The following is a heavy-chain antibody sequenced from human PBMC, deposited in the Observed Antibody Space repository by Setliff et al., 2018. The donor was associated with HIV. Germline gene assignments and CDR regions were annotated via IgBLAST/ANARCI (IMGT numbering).Heavy chain of an antibody. D-gene: IGHD6-6*01. CDR1: GGSISGTNYV. J-gene: IGHJ4*02. CDR2: INHSGST. V-gene: IGHV4-34*01. CDR3: ARSIAAPLGDY. Sequence: PSETLSLTCTVFGGSISGTNYVWGWIRQTPRKGLEWIGEINHSGSTNYNPSLKSRVTISVDTSKNQFSLKLSSVTAADTAVYHCARSIAAPLGDYWGQGTLVTVSS.